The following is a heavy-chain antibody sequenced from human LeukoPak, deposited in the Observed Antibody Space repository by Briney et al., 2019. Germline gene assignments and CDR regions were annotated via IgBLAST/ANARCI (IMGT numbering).Heavy chain of an antibody. CDR3: ARGKGYFDY. J-gene: IGHJ4*02. CDR1: GGSISPYY. CDR2: IYYSGST. V-gene: IGHV4-59*01. Sequence: PSETLSLTCTVSGGSISPYYWSWIPQPPGKGLEWIGYIYYSGSTNYNPSLKSRVTVSVDTSKKQFSLKLNSVTAADTAVYYCARGKGYFDYWGQGTLVTVSS.